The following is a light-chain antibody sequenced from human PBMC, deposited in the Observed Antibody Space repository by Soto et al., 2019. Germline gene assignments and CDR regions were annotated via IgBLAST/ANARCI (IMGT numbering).Light chain of an antibody. J-gene: IGKJ1*01. CDR3: QQYGSSTGT. Sequence: EIVLTQSPGTLSLSPGERATLSCRASQSVSSSYLAWYQQKPGQAPRLLIYGASSRATGIPDRFSGSGSGTEFTLTISRLEPEDFALYYCQQYGSSTGTFGRRTKVEIK. CDR2: GAS. CDR1: QSVSSSY. V-gene: IGKV3-20*01.